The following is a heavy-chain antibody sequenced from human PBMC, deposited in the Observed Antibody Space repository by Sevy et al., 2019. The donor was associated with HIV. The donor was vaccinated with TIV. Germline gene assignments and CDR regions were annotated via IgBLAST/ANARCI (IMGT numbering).Heavy chain of an antibody. V-gene: IGHV3-23*01. D-gene: IGHD6-13*01. CDR2: ISGSGGST. J-gene: IGHJ4*02. CDR3: EAIATAGRDY. Sequence: GESLKISCAASGFIFSSYVMTWVRQAPGKGLEWVSTISGSGGSTYYAASVKGRFTISRDNSKKMLDLQMNSLRAEDTAVYYCEAIATAGRDYWGQGTLVTVSS. CDR1: GFIFSSYV.